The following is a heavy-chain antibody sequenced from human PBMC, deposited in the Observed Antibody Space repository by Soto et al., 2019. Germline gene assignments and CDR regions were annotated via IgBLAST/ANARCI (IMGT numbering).Heavy chain of an antibody. CDR3: ARGRIQKISWPAKIYYYYGMDV. Sequence: QVRLVQSGAEVKKPGSSVKVSCKASGGTFSSYAISWVRQAPGQGLEWMGGIIPIFGTANYAQKFQGRVTITADESTSTAYMELSSLRSEDTAVYYCARGRIQKISWPAKIYYYYGMDVWGQGTTVTVSS. V-gene: IGHV1-69*01. D-gene: IGHD5-18*01. CDR2: IIPIFGTA. CDR1: GGTFSSYA. J-gene: IGHJ6*02.